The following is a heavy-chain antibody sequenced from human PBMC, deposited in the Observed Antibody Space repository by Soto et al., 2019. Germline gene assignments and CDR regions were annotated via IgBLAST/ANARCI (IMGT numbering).Heavy chain of an antibody. V-gene: IGHV1-2*02. CDR1: EYSFGDYY. Sequence: QVQLVQSGTEVKKPGASVKVSCKTSEYSFGDYYLHWVRQAPEQGLEWMWWINLNDVGTNSPRKFQGRLTMTRDKSITTVYMELSRLRSHDTAVYFCVRDAPSHQSIFDLWGPGTLVTVSS. CDR3: VRDAPSHQSIFDL. CDR2: INLNDVGT. J-gene: IGHJ4*02. D-gene: IGHD2-2*01.